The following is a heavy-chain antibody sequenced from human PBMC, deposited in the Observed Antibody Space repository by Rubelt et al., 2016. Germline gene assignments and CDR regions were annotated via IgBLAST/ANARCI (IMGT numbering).Heavy chain of an antibody. CDR3: ARDRIRIAARQGWYFDL. CDR2: ISAYNGNT. J-gene: IGHJ2*01. V-gene: IGHV1-18*01. CDR1: GYTFTSYG. Sequence: QVQLVQSGAEVKKPGASVKVSCKASGYTFTSYGISWVRQAPGQGLEWMGWISAYNGNTDYAQKLRGRVTSTTDTSTSTAYMERRSLRSDDTAVYYCARDRIRIAARQGWYFDLWGRGTLVTVSS. D-gene: IGHD6-6*01.